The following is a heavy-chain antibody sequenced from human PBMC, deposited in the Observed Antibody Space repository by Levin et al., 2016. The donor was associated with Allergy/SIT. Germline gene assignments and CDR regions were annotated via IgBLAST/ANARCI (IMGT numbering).Heavy chain of an antibody. CDR3: ARLSDLNWFDP. CDR1: GGSITSYY. Sequence: SETLSLTCTVSGGSITSYYWSWIRQPPGKGLEWIGHINYSGSTNYNPSLKSRVTISVDTSKNQFSLKLSSVTAADTAVYYCARLSDLNWFDPWGQGTLVTVSS. V-gene: IGHV4-59*08. J-gene: IGHJ5*02. CDR2: INYSGST.